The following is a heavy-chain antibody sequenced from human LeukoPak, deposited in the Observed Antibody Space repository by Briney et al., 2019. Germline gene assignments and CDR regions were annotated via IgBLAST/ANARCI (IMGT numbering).Heavy chain of an antibody. CDR1: GYTFTSYG. Sequence: ASVKVSCKASGYTFTSYGISWVRQAPGQGLEWMGLISAYNGNTNYAQKLQGRVTMTTDTSTSTAYMELRSLRSDDTAVYYCARRKAAVTPYNWFDPWGQGTLVTVSS. CDR3: ARRKAAVTPYNWFDP. J-gene: IGHJ5*02. D-gene: IGHD4-11*01. CDR2: ISAYNGNT. V-gene: IGHV1-18*01.